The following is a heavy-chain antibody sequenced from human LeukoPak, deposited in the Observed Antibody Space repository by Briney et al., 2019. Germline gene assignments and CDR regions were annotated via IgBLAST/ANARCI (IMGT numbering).Heavy chain of an antibody. Sequence: PSETLSLTCTVSGYSISSGYYWGWIRQPPGKGLEWIGSIYHSGSTYYNPSLKSRVTISVDTSKNQFSLKLSSVTAADTAVYYCAKSSYSIFDYWGQGTLVTVSS. CDR3: AKSSYSIFDY. CDR2: IYHSGST. D-gene: IGHD5-18*01. CDR1: GYSISSGYY. J-gene: IGHJ4*02. V-gene: IGHV4-38-2*02.